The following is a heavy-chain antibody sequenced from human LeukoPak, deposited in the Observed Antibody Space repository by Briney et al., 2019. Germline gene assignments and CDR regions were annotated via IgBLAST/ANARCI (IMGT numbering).Heavy chain of an antibody. CDR3: AKEKRYSSRSYYMDV. D-gene: IGHD6-13*01. Sequence: GGSLRLSCAASGFIFTSYAMTWVRQAPGKGREWVSAISGSGGSTYYADSVKGRFTISRDNSKNTLYLQMNSLRAEDTAVYYCAKEKRYSSRSYYMDVWGKGTTVTISS. V-gene: IGHV3-23*01. J-gene: IGHJ6*03. CDR1: GFIFTSYA. CDR2: ISGSGGST.